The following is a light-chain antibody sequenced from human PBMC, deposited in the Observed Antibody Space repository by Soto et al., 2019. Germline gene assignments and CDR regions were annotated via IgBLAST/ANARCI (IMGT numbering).Light chain of an antibody. Sequence: EIVMTQSPATLSVSPWERATLSCRASQSVSSNLAWYQQKPGQAPRLLIHDAVSRATGIPDRFSGSGSGSGTDFTLFISRLEPEDCGVYYCQQNGRSPTFGPGTKVDIK. CDR3: QQNGRSPT. V-gene: IGKV3-20*01. CDR1: QSVSSN. J-gene: IGKJ3*01. CDR2: DAV.